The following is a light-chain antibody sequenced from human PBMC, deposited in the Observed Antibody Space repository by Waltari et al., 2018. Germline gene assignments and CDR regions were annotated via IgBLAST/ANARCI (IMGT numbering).Light chain of an antibody. Sequence: QSVLTQTPSVSGAPGQSVTISCTGSRSNIGAGYDVHWYQQLPGTAPKLLIYGNNNRPSGVPGRFSVSRSDTSASLAITGLQTEDEADYYCQSYDNSLSGSRVFGGGTRVTVL. CDR1: RSNIGAGYD. CDR3: QSYDNSLSGSRV. CDR2: GNN. J-gene: IGLJ3*02. V-gene: IGLV1-40*01.